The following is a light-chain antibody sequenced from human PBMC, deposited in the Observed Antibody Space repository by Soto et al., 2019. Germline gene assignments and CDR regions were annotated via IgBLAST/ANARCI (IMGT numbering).Light chain of an antibody. CDR3: QQYVTPPFT. CDR2: GAS. Sequence: SLSPGERATLSCRASESVNRVYLAWYQHKPGQAPRLLIFGASERATGIPDRFSGSGSGTDFTLTISRLEPEDFAVYYCQQYVTPPFTFGPGTKVDIK. CDR1: ESVNRVY. V-gene: IGKV3-20*01. J-gene: IGKJ3*01.